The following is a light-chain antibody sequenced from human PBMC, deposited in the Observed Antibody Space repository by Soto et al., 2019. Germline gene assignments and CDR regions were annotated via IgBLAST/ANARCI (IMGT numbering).Light chain of an antibody. Sequence: DIQMTQSPSTLSASVGDRVTITCRARQSINNWLAWYQQKPGKAPKLLIYEASSLLSGVPSRFRVSGSGTEFTITISILHPDDFPDYYCQQYDSDSSTFGQGTQLDI. J-gene: IGKJ2*01. CDR1: QSINNW. V-gene: IGKV1-5*03. CDR3: QQYDSDSST. CDR2: EAS.